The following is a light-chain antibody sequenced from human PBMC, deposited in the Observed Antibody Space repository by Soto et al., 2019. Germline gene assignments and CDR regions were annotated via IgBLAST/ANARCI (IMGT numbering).Light chain of an antibody. V-gene: IGLV2-14*01. CDR3: SSYSSSSTLV. CDR1: SSDVGGYKH. Sequence: QSVLTQPASVSGSPGQSITIACTGTSSDVGGYKHVSWYQQHPGKAPKLMIYEVSNRPSGVSNRFSASKSGNTASLTLSGLQAEDEADYYCSSYSSSSTLVFGTGTKVTV. CDR2: EVS. J-gene: IGLJ1*01.